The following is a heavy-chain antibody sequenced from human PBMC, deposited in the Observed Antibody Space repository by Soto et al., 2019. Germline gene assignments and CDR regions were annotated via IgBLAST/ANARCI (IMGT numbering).Heavy chain of an antibody. Sequence: GGSQRLSCAASGFTFRSYSRNWVRQAPGKGLEWVSAIRVSGGSTYYADSVKGRFTISRDNSKNTLYLQMNSLRAEDTAVYYCAPWFGAFDYWGQGTLVTVSS. J-gene: IGHJ4*02. D-gene: IGHD3-10*01. CDR2: IRVSGGST. V-gene: IGHV3-23*01. CDR1: GFTFRSYS. CDR3: APWFGAFDY.